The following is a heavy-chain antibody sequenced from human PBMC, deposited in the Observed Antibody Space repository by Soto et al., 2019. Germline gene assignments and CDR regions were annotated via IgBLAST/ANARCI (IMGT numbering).Heavy chain of an antibody. J-gene: IGHJ3*02. CDR3: VINREEGLTDAFDI. V-gene: IGHV1-18*01. Sequence: ASVKVSCKASGYTFTSYGISWVRQAPGQGLEWMGWISAYNGNTNYAQKLQGRVTMTTDTSTSTAYMELRSLRSDDTAVYYCVINREEGLTDAFDIWGEGIMVNVSS. CDR2: ISAYNGNT. D-gene: IGHD3-10*01. CDR1: GYTFTSYG.